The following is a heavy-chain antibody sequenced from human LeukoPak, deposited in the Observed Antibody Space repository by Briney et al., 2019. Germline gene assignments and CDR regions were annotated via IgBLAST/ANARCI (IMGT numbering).Heavy chain of an antibody. Sequence: ASVKVSCKVSGHTLTELSMHWVRQAPGKGLEWMGGFDPEDGETIYAQKFQGRVTMTEDTSTDTAYMELSSLRSEDTAVYYCATATYYDSPKDLDYWGQGTLVTVSS. V-gene: IGHV1-24*01. CDR2: FDPEDGET. CDR1: GHTLTELS. CDR3: ATATYYDSPKDLDY. J-gene: IGHJ4*02. D-gene: IGHD3-22*01.